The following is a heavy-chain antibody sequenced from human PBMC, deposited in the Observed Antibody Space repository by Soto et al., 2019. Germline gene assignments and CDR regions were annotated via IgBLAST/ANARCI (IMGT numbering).Heavy chain of an antibody. V-gene: IGHV3-23*01. Sequence: EVQLLESGGGLVQPGGSLRLSCAASGFTVSSYAMSWVRQAPGKLLEWVSAISGSGGSAYYADSVKGRFTISRDNSKNTLNLQMNSLRAEDTAVYYCAKLGYGSASTYAFDIWGQGTMVTVSS. CDR1: GFTVSSYA. CDR3: AKLGYGSASTYAFDI. J-gene: IGHJ3*02. D-gene: IGHD3-10*01. CDR2: ISGSGGSA.